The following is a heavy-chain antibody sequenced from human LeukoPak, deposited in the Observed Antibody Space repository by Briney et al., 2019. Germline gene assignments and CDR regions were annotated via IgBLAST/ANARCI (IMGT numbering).Heavy chain of an antibody. V-gene: IGHV1-69*06. J-gene: IGHJ4*02. CDR1: GGTFSSYA. CDR3: ARVGVSSYSSSGY. Sequence: SVTVSCKAAGGTFSSYAISWVRQAPGQGLEWMGGIIPIFGTANYAQKVQGRVTITADKSTSTAYMELSSLRSEDTAVYYCARVGVSSYSSSGYWGQGTLVTVSS. CDR2: IIPIFGTA. D-gene: IGHD6-13*01.